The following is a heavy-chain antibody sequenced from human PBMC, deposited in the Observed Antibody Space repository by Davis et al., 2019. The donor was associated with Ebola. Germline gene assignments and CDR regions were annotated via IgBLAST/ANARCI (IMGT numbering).Heavy chain of an antibody. CDR2: TYYRSKWYS. D-gene: IGHD4-17*01. CDR3: ARDPHDYGDYYTLDV. J-gene: IGHJ6*02. Sequence: SQTLSLTCAISGDSVPSHSAAWNWTRQSPSRGLEWLGRTYYRSKWYSDYALSVNGRISINADRSKNQFSLQLNSVTPEDTAVYYCARDPHDYGDYYTLDVWGQGTTVTVSS. CDR1: GDSVPSHSAA. V-gene: IGHV6-1*01.